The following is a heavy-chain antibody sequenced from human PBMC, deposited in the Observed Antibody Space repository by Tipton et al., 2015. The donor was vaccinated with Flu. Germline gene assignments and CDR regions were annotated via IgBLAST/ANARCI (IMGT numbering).Heavy chain of an antibody. J-gene: IGHJ3*01. V-gene: IGHV3-23*04. D-gene: IGHD3-10*01. CDR3: AKQGTAWFRGPFDF. CDR1: GFPFSSYA. CDR2: INNGGDST. Sequence: VQLVQSGGDLVQPGGSLRLSCAVSGFPFSSYAMSWVRQAPGKGLQWVSIINNGGDSTYYGDSVKGRFTISRDNSKNTLHLQMNSLRADDTATYYCAKQGTAWFRGPFDFWGQGTKVVVSS.